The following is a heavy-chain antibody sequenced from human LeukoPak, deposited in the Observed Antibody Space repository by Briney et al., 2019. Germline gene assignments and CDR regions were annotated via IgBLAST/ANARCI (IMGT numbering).Heavy chain of an antibody. CDR2: IYYSGRT. CDR1: GVSTSSSDYY. Sequence: SETLSPTCTVSGVSTSSSDYYWGWIRQPPGKGLEWIGSIYYSGRTYYNPPPKSRVTISEDTSKNQFSLKLSSVTAADTAVYCCARHRTAISRYGPYDAFDIWGPGTMVTVSS. V-gene: IGHV4-39*01. J-gene: IGHJ3*02. D-gene: IGHD5-18*01. CDR3: ARHRTAISRYGPYDAFDI.